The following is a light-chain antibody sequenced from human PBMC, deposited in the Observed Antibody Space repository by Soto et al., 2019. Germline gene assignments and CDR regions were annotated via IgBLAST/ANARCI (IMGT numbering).Light chain of an antibody. CDR1: SSDVGGYEY. CDR3: SSYAGSYTWV. Sequence: QSALTQPPSASGSPGQSVTISCTGSSSDVGGYEYVSWYQQHPGKAPKLIIYEVIKRPSGVPDRFSGSKSGNTASLTVSGLQAEDEADYYCSSYAGSYTWVFGGGTKLTVL. CDR2: EVI. V-gene: IGLV2-8*01. J-gene: IGLJ3*02.